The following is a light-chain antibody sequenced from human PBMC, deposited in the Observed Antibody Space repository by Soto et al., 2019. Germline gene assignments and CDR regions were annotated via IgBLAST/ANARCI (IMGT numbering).Light chain of an antibody. Sequence: QSVLTQPASVSGSPGQSIAISCTGTSSDVGGYNYVSWYQQHPGKAPKLMVYDVSNRPSGVSNRFSGSKSGNTASLTISGLQTEDEADYYCCSYAGDTTYVFGTGTKVTVL. CDR1: SSDVGGYNY. CDR3: CSYAGDTTYV. V-gene: IGLV2-23*02. J-gene: IGLJ1*01. CDR2: DVS.